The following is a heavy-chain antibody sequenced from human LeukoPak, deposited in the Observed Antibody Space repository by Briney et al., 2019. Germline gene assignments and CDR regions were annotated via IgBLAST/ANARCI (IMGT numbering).Heavy chain of an antibody. CDR2: ISGSGGST. V-gene: IGHV3-23*01. J-gene: IGHJ4*02. D-gene: IGHD6-19*01. CDR1: GFTFSSYA. Sequence: GGSLRLSCAASGFTFSSYAMSWVRQAPGKGLEWVSAISGSGGSTYYADSVKGRFTISRDNSKNTLCLQMNSLRAEDTAVYYCAKDGTGYSSGLNDYWGQGTLVTVSS. CDR3: AKDGTGYSSGLNDY.